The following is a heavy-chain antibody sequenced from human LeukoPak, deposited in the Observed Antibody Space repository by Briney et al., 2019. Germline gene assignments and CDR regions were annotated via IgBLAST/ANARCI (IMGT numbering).Heavy chain of an antibody. Sequence: ASVKVSGKASGYIFTGYYIHWVRQAPGQGLEWMGWINPHSGGRNYAQKFQGRVTMTRDTSISTAYMELSRLRSDDTAVYYCARDRDYYDSIGYYYEGGSLDYWGQGTLVTVSS. CDR1: GYIFTGYY. CDR2: INPHSGGR. J-gene: IGHJ4*02. D-gene: IGHD3-22*01. V-gene: IGHV1-2*02. CDR3: ARDRDYYDSIGYYYEGGSLDY.